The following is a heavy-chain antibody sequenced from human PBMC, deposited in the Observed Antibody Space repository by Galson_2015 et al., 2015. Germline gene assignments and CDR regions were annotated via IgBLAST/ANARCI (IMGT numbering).Heavy chain of an antibody. CDR3: ARDHRLRLYAHSCYYGMDV. D-gene: IGHD2-8*01. Sequence: SLRLSCAASGFTFSSYGMHWVRQAPGKGLEWVAVIWYDGSNKYYADSVKGRFTISRDNSKNTLYLQMSSLRAEDTAVYYCARDHRLRLYAHSCYYGMDVWGQGTTGALSS. V-gene: IGHV3-33*01. J-gene: IGHJ6*02. CDR2: IWYDGSNK. CDR1: GFTFSSYG.